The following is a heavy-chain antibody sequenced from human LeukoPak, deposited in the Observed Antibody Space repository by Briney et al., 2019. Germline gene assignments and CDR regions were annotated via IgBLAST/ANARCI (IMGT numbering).Heavy chain of an antibody. V-gene: IGHV1-69*13. D-gene: IGHD2-15*01. J-gene: IGHJ6*03. CDR1: GGTFSSYA. Sequence: PVKVSCKASGGTFSSYAISWVRQAPGQGLEWMGGIIPIFGTANYAQKFQGRVTITADESTSTAYMELSSLRSEDTAVYYCASLVAKAYYYYYMDVWGKGTTVTVSS. CDR2: IIPIFGTA. CDR3: ASLVAKAYYYYYMDV.